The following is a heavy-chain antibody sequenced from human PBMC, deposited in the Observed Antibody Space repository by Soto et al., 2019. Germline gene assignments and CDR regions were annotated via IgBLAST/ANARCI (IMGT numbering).Heavy chain of an antibody. D-gene: IGHD5-12*01. J-gene: IGHJ5*02. Sequence: SQTLSLTCAISGDNVSNNTASWSWIRQSPSRGLEWLGRTFFRSKWSNDYAVSVKSRIIINADTSKNQFSLQLNSVTPEDTAVYYCAKGDNLGPSTGYDFDPWGQGTLVTVSS. CDR3: AKGDNLGPSTGYDFDP. CDR2: TFFRSKWSN. V-gene: IGHV6-1*01. CDR1: GDNVSNNTAS.